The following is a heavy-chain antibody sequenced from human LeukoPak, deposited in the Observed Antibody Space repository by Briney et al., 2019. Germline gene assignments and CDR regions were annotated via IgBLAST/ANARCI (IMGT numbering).Heavy chain of an antibody. J-gene: IGHJ5*02. D-gene: IGHD1-26*01. CDR1: GDSLSSGGYS. V-gene: IGHV4-30-4*07. CDR2: IRYSGST. CDR3: ARETYSGTLRA. Sequence: PSETLSLTCEVSGDSLSSGGYSWSWIRQPPGKGLEWIGYIRYSGSTYYNPSLKSRLTMSVEASKTQFSLKLSSVTAADTAVYYCARETYSGTLRAWGQGTLVTVSS.